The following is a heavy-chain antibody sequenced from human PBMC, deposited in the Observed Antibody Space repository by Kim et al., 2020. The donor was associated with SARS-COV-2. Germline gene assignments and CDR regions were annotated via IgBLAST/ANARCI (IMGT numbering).Heavy chain of an antibody. CDR3: ASSMWWIQLSF. D-gene: IGHD5-18*01. J-gene: IGHJ4*02. CDR1: GGSFSGYY. CDR2: INHSGST. Sequence: SETLSLTCAVYGGSFSGYYWSWIRQPPGKGLEWIGEINHSGSTNYNPSLKSRVTISVDTSKNQFSLKLSSVTAADTAVYYCASSMWWIQLSFWGQGTLVTVSS. V-gene: IGHV4-34*01.